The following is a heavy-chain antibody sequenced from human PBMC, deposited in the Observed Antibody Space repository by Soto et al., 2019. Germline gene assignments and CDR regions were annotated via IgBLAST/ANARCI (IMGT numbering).Heavy chain of an antibody. CDR2: INAGNGNT. CDR1: GYTFTSYA. J-gene: IGHJ4*02. Sequence: QVQLVQSGAEEKKPGASVKVSCKASGYTFTSYAMHWVRRAPGQRLEWMGWINAGNGNTEYSQKFQGRVTITRDTSASTAYMELSSLRSEDTAGYYCARAWVVVTAPDYWGQGTLVTVSS. D-gene: IGHD2-21*02. CDR3: ARAWVVVTAPDY. V-gene: IGHV1-3*05.